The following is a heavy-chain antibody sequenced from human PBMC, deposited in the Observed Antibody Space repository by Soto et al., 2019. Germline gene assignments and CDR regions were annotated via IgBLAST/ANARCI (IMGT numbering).Heavy chain of an antibody. J-gene: IGHJ6*02. CDR1: GFSLSTSGMC. D-gene: IGHD3-10*01. CDR2: IDWDEDK. V-gene: IGHV2-70*01. Sequence: SGPTLVNPTQTLTLTCTFSGFSLSTSGMCVSWIRQPPGKALEWLALIDWDEDKYYSTSLKTRLTISKDTSKNQVVLTMTNMDPVDKATYSCARIRESTSLYYYYGMDVWGQGTTVTVSS. CDR3: ARIRESTSLYYYYGMDV.